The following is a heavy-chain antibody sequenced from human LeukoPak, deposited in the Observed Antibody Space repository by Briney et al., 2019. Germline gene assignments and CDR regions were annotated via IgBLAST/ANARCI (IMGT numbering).Heavy chain of an antibody. V-gene: IGHV4-34*01. Sequence: PSETLSLTCAVYGGSFSGYYWSWIRQPPGKGLEWIGEINHSGSTNYNPSLKSRVTISVDTSKNQFSLKLSSVTAADTAVYYCATLQTYYGSGGYWGQGTLVTVSS. D-gene: IGHD3-10*01. J-gene: IGHJ4*02. CDR3: ATLQTYYGSGGY. CDR1: GGSFSGYY. CDR2: INHSGST.